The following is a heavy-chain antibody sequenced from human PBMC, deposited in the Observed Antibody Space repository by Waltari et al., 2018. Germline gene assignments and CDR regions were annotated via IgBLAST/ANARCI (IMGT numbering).Heavy chain of an antibody. D-gene: IGHD1-26*01. CDR3: ASLRAGGSYLYYFDY. Sequence: QVQLQESGPGLVKPSETLSLTCAVSGYSISSGYYWGWIRQPPGKGLEWIGNIYHSGNTYYNPSPKGRVTMSVDTSKNQFSLKLSSVTAADTAVYYCASLRAGGSYLYYFDYWGQGTLVTVSS. V-gene: IGHV4-38-2*01. J-gene: IGHJ4*02. CDR2: IYHSGNT. CDR1: GYSISSGYY.